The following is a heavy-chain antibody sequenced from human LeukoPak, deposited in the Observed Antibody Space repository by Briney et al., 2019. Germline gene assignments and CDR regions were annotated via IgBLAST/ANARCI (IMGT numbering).Heavy chain of an antibody. CDR3: ARHGLGIPFDY. Sequence: SETLSLTCTASGGSISSSSYYWGWIRQPPGKGLEWIGSIYYSGSTYYNPSLKSRVTISVDTSKNQFSLKLSSVTAADTAVYYCARHGLGIPFDYWGQGTLVTVSS. CDR1: GGSISSSSYY. D-gene: IGHD3/OR15-3a*01. CDR2: IYYSGST. J-gene: IGHJ4*02. V-gene: IGHV4-39*01.